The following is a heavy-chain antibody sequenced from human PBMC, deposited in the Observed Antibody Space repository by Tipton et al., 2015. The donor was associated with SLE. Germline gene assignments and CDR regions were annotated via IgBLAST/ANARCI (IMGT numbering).Heavy chain of an antibody. V-gene: IGHV3-7*01. J-gene: IGHJ4*02. D-gene: IGHD2-15*01. Sequence: SLRLSCAASGFTFSTYWMSWVRQAPGKGLEWVANIKQDGGEQNYVDSVKGRLIISRDNATNALYLQMNNLKAEATVVYYCAREVGSYNPSYYCDCWGQGTLVTVSS. CDR1: GFTFSTYW. CDR3: AREVGSYNPSYYCDC. CDR2: IKQDGGEQ.